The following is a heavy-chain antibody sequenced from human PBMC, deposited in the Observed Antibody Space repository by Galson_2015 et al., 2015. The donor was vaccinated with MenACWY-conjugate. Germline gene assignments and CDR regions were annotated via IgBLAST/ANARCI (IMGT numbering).Heavy chain of an antibody. CDR2: TYYRSKWYS. Sequence: CAISGDSVSSNSAAWNWIRQSPSRGLEWLGRTYYRSKWYSDYVVSVKSRIAINVDTSKSQFSLHLNSVTPEDTAVYYCARESGRVFQYWGQGTLVAVSS. V-gene: IGHV6-1*01. CDR3: ARESGRVFQY. CDR1: GDSVSSNSAA. J-gene: IGHJ4*02.